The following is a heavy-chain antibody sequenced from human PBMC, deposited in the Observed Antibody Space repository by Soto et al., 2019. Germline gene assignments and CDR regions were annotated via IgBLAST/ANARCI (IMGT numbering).Heavy chain of an antibody. CDR2: ISSSSSYI. J-gene: IGHJ4*02. Sequence: GGSLRLSCAASGFTFSSYSMNWVRQAPGKGLEWVSSISSSSSYIYYADSVKGRFTISRDNAKNSLYLQMNSLRAEDTAVYYCARDGPTITMVRADLSYWGQGTLVTVSS. V-gene: IGHV3-21*01. CDR1: GFTFSSYS. CDR3: ARDGPTITMVRADLSY. D-gene: IGHD3-10*01.